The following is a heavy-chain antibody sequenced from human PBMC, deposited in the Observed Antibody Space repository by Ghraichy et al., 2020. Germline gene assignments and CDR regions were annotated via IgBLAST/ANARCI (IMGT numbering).Heavy chain of an antibody. CDR2: IDWDDDK. J-gene: IGHJ4*02. CDR1: GFSLSTSGMC. Sequence: SGPTLVKPTQTLTLTCTFSGFSLSTSGMCVSWIRQPPGKALEWLALIDWDDDKYYSTSLKTRLTISKDTSKNQVVLTMTNMDPVDTATYYCARSSTTTALYSGYELDYWGQGTLVTVSS. D-gene: IGHD5-12*01. V-gene: IGHV2-70*01. CDR3: ARSSTTTALYSGYELDY.